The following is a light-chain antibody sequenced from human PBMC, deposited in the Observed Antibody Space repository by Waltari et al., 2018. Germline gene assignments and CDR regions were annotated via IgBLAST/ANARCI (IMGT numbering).Light chain of an antibody. Sequence: QSALTQPASVSGPPGQSITISCTGTSSDVGNYKRVSWYQQHPGNAPNLMIYAVSKRPSGVSDRFSGSKSGDMASLTISGLQPEDEAEYFCSSYAGSSKGVFGGGTKVTVL. J-gene: IGLJ2*01. CDR2: AVS. V-gene: IGLV2-23*02. CDR1: SSDVGNYKR. CDR3: SSYAGSSKGV.